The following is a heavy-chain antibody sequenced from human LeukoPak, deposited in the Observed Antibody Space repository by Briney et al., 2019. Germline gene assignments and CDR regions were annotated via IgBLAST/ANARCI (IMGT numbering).Heavy chain of an antibody. D-gene: IGHD4-11*01. V-gene: IGHV3-21*01. CDR2: ISSGSRYI. CDR1: GFTFNTYS. Sequence: PGGSLRLFCAASGFTFNTYSMNWVRQAPGKGLELVSSISSGSRYIYYADSVKGRFTISRDNAKISLYLQMNSLRAADTAVYYCARDYGNYVYYCDYWGQGTLVTVSS. CDR3: ARDYGNYVYYCDY. J-gene: IGHJ4*02.